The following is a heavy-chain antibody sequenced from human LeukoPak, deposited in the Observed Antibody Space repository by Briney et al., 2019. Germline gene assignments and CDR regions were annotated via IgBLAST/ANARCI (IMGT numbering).Heavy chain of an antibody. J-gene: IGHJ4*02. V-gene: IGHV3-15*01. CDR3: ATDVPSPLAQIDY. Sequence: GGSLTPSCAASGFTLSNAWMRWLRQAPGKGLEWLACIKAGGKTEYAAPVKGRFTISRYDSMIKLYLQMDSLKTGDTAVYYCATDVPSPLAQIDYWGQGTPVTVSS. D-gene: IGHD1-14*01. CDR1: GFTLSNAW. CDR2: IKAGGKT.